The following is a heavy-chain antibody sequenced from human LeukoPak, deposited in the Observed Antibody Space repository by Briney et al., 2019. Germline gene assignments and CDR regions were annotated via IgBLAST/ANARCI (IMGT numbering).Heavy chain of an antibody. Sequence: ASVKVSCKASGYTFTGYYIHWVRLAPGQGLAWMGRINSNNGVSNYAQRFQGRVTMTRDTSISTAYMELSGLTSDDTAVYYCARRAREYSHDAFDIWGQGTMVTVSS. CDR2: INSNNGVS. V-gene: IGHV1-2*02. CDR3: ARRAREYSHDAFDI. J-gene: IGHJ3*02. CDR1: GYTFTGYY. D-gene: IGHD5-18*01.